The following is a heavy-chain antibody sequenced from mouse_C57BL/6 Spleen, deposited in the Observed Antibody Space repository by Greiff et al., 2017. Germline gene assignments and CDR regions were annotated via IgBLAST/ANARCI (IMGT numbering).Heavy chain of an antibody. CDR2: ISYDGSN. CDR3: ARGTMVTTVFDY. CDR1: GYSITSGYY. Sequence: EVKLMESGPGLVKPSQSLSLTCSVTGYSITSGYYWNWIRQFPGNKLEWMGYISYDGSNNYNPSLKNRISITRDTSKNQFFLKLNSVTTEDTATYYCARGTMVTTVFDYWGQGTTLTVSS. D-gene: IGHD2-2*01. V-gene: IGHV3-6*01. J-gene: IGHJ2*01.